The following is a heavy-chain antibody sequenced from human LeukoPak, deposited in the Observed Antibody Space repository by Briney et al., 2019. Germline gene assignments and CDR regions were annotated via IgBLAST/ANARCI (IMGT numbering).Heavy chain of an antibody. J-gene: IGHJ4*02. CDR2: IRDKVNSYTT. CDR3: VRGYGTTGPTGDY. D-gene: IGHD1-1*01. CDR1: GFTFSGRY. V-gene: IGHV3-72*01. Sequence: GGSLRLSCAASGFTFSGRYMDWVRQAPGKGLEWVARIRDKVNSYTTEYAASVKGRFTISRDDLQNSLYLQMNSLKTEDTAVYYCVRGYGTTGPTGDYWGQGSLVTVSS.